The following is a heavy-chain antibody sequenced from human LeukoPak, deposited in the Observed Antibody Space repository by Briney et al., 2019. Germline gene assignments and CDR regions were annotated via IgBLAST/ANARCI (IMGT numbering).Heavy chain of an antibody. CDR3: AKSGGIVVVVAATIDY. Sequence: GGSLRLSCAASGFTFSSYGMHWVRRAPGKGLEWVAFIRYDGSNKYYADSVKGRFTISRDNSKNTLYLQMNSLRAEDTAVYYCAKSGGIVVVVAATIDYWGQGTLVTVSS. D-gene: IGHD2-15*01. V-gene: IGHV3-30*02. CDR1: GFTFSSYG. CDR2: IRYDGSNK. J-gene: IGHJ4*02.